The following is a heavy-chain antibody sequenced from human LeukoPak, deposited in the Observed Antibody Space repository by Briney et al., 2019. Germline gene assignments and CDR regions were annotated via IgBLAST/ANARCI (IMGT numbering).Heavy chain of an antibody. Sequence: SETLSLTCTVSGGSISSSSYYWGWIRQPPGKGLEWIGSIYYSGSTYYNPSLKSRVTISVDTSKNQFSLKLRSVTAADTAVYYCARDPDFWSGYYNFDYWGQGTLVTVSS. V-gene: IGHV4-39*07. J-gene: IGHJ4*02. CDR2: IYYSGST. D-gene: IGHD3-3*01. CDR1: GGSISSSSYY. CDR3: ARDPDFWSGYYNFDY.